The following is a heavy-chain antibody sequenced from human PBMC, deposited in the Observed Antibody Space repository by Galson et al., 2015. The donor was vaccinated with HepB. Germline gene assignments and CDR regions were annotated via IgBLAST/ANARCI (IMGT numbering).Heavy chain of an antibody. Sequence: QSGAEVKKPGESLRISCKGSGYSFTSYWISWVRQAPGQGLEWMGRIIPILGIANYAQKFQGRVTITADKSTSTAYMELSSLRSEDTAVYYCARGVELYGSGSYYMDYWGQGTLVTVSS. J-gene: IGHJ4*02. CDR3: ARGVELYGSGSYYMDY. V-gene: IGHV1-69*04. CDR2: IIPILGIA. CDR1: GYSFTSYW. D-gene: IGHD3-10*01.